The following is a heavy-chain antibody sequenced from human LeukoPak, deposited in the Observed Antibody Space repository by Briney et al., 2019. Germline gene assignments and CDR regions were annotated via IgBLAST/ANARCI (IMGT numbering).Heavy chain of an antibody. J-gene: IGHJ4*02. CDR2: MNPNSGNT. CDR3: ALTSPTVTASGDY. V-gene: IGHV1-8*01. D-gene: IGHD4-17*01. Sequence: ASVKVSCKASGYTFTSYDINWVRQATGQGLAWMGWMNPNSGNTGYAQKFQGRVTMTRNTSISTAYMELSSLRSEDTAVYYCALTSPTVTASGDYWGQGTLVTVPS. CDR1: GYTFTSYD.